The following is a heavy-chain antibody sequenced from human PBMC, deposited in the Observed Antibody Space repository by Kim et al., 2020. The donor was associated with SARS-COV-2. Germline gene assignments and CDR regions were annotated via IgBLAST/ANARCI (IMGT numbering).Heavy chain of an antibody. CDR3: ARWSRYYYYYGIDV. CDR1: GYTFTSCY. D-gene: IGHD1-26*01. V-gene: IGHV1-8*01. CDR2: MNPNSGNT. Sequence: ASVKVSCKASGYTFTSCYINWVRQATGQGLEWMGWMNPNSGNTGYAQKFQGRVTMTRNTSISTAYMELSSLRSEDTAVYYCARWSRYYYYYGIDVWGQGTTVTVSS. J-gene: IGHJ6*02.